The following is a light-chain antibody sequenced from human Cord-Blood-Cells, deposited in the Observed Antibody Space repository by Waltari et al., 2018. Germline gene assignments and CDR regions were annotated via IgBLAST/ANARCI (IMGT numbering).Light chain of an antibody. V-gene: IGKV4-1*01. CDR3: QQYYSTPWT. CDR1: QSVLYSSNNKNY. J-gene: IGKJ1*01. Sequence: DIVMTQSPDSLAVSLGERATLNCKSSQSVLYSSNNKNYLAWYQQNTGQPPKLLIDWASTRESGVPDRFSGSGSGTDFTLTISSLQAEDVAVYYCQQYYSTPWTFGQGTKVEIK. CDR2: WAS.